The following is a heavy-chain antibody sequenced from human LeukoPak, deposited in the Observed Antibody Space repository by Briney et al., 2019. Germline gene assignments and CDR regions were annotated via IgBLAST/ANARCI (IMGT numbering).Heavy chain of an antibody. D-gene: IGHD4-11*01. CDR3: ARTTVTTVWFDP. CDR1: GGSISSYY. J-gene: IGHJ5*02. CDR2: IYYSGST. V-gene: IGHV4-59*01. Sequence: PSETLSLTCTVSGGSISSYYWSWLLQPPGKGLEWIGYIYYSGSTNYNPSLKSRVTISVDTSKNQFSLKLSSVTAADTAVYYCARTTVTTVWFDPWGQGTLVTVSS.